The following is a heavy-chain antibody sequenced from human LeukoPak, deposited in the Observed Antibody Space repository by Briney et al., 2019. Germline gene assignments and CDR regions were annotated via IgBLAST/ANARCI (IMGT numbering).Heavy chain of an antibody. CDR1: GFSISSGYY. D-gene: IGHD3-9*01. CDR2: IYHSGNT. CDR3: ARDGYYDLLTGYSQTNFDY. Sequence: KSSETLSLTCTVSGFSISSGYYWGWIRQPPGKGLEWIGSIYHSGNTYYNPSLKSRVTMSVDTSKNQFSLKLTSVTAADTAVYYCARDGYYDLLTGYSQTNFDYWGQGTLVTVSS. J-gene: IGHJ4*02. V-gene: IGHV4-38-2*02.